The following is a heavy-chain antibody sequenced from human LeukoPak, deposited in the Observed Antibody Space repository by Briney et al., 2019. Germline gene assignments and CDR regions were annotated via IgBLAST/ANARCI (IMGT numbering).Heavy chain of an antibody. V-gene: IGHV4-30-4*07. CDR2: IYYSGST. CDR1: GGSISSGGYS. CDR3: ARAVGYYDFWSGYYSSRYYFDY. D-gene: IGHD3-3*01. Sequence: SETLSLTCAASGGSISSGGYSWSWIRQPPGKGLEWIGYIYYSGSTYYNPSLKSRVTISVDTSKNQFSLKLSSVTAADTAVYYCARAVGYYDFWSGYYSSRYYFDYWGQGTLVTVSS. J-gene: IGHJ4*02.